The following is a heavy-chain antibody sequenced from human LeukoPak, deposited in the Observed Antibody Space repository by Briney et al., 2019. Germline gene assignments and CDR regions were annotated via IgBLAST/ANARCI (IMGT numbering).Heavy chain of an antibody. Sequence: SETLSLTCAVYGGSFSGYYWSWIRQPPGKGLEWIGEINHSGSTNYNPSLKSRVTISVDTSKNQFSLKLSSVTAADTAVYYCARSDSYNSRFDHWGQGTLVTVSS. CDR1: GGSFSGYY. CDR3: ARSDSYNSRFDH. J-gene: IGHJ4*02. V-gene: IGHV4-34*01. CDR2: INHSGST. D-gene: IGHD6-13*01.